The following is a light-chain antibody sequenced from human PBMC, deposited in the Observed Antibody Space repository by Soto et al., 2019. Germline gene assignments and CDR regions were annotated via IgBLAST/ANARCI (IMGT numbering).Light chain of an antibody. V-gene: IGKV1-39*01. J-gene: IGKJ4*01. CDR1: QSITSY. CDR2: TAT. Sequence: DIQMTQSPSSLSASVGDRVTLTCRASQSITSYLNWYQQKPGEAPKLLIYTATGLQTGVPSRFSGSGSGTDFTLTISNLQPEDFATYYCQQSYSTLLTFGGGTKVEIK. CDR3: QQSYSTLLT.